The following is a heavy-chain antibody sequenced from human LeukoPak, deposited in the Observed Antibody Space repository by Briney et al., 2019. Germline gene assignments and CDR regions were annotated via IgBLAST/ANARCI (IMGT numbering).Heavy chain of an antibody. J-gene: IGHJ4*02. D-gene: IGHD3-22*01. CDR1: GYTFTSYA. CDR2: INAGNGNT. V-gene: IGHV1-3*01. CDR3: ARDTKGYYDSRGYYNY. Sequence: GASVKVSCKASGYTFTSYAMHWVRQAPGQRLEWMGWINAGNGNTKYSQKFQGRVTITRDTSASTAYMELSSLRSEDTAVYYCARDTKGYYDSRGYYNYWGQGTLVTVSS.